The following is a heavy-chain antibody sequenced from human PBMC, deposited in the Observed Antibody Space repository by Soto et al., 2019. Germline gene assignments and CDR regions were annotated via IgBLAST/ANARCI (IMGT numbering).Heavy chain of an antibody. CDR1: GFTFSSYA. CDR2: ISGSGGST. D-gene: IGHD3-3*01. Sequence: GGSLRLSCAASGFTFSSYAMSWVRQAPGKGLEWVSAISGSGGSTYYADSVKGRFTISRDNSKNTLYLQMNSLRAEDTAVYYCARDRLERYYDFWSGYHDAFDIWGQGTMVTVSS. J-gene: IGHJ3*02. V-gene: IGHV3-23*01. CDR3: ARDRLERYYDFWSGYHDAFDI.